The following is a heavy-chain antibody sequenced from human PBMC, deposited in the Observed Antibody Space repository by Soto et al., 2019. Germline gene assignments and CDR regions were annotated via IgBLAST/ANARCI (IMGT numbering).Heavy chain of an antibody. D-gene: IGHD3-3*01. CDR3: AKDREWLLRCLDY. V-gene: IGHV3-23*01. Sequence: EVQLLESGGGLVQPGGSLRLSCAASGFTFSSYAMSWVRQAPGKGLEWVSAISGSAGSTYYADSVKGRFTISRDNSKNTLYLQMHSLRAEDTAVYYCAKDREWLLRCLDYWVQGTLVTVS. CDR1: GFTFSSYA. J-gene: IGHJ4*02. CDR2: ISGSAGST.